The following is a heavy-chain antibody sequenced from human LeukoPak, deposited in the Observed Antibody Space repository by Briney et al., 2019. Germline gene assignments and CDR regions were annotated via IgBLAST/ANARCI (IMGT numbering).Heavy chain of an antibody. J-gene: IGHJ4*02. Sequence: ASVKVSCKASGYTFTGYYMHWVRQAPGQGLEWMGWINPNSGGTNYAQKFQGRVTMTRDTSISTAYMELSRLRSDDTAVYYCARDDCGGDCYDRDYYFDYWGQGTLVTVSS. V-gene: IGHV1-2*02. CDR1: GYTFTGYY. CDR3: ARDDCGGDCYDRDYYFDY. CDR2: INPNSGGT. D-gene: IGHD2-21*02.